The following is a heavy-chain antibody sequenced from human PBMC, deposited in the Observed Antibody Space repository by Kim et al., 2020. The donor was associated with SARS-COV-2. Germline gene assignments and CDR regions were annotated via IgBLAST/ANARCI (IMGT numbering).Heavy chain of an antibody. D-gene: IGHD2-15*01. CDR3: ARVVLDRSVVVAADNWFDP. V-gene: IGHV3-11*05. J-gene: IGHJ5*02. Sequence: GRSTISRDNAKNPLYLQMNSLRAEDTAVYYCARVVLDRSVVVAADNWFDPWGQGTLVTVSS.